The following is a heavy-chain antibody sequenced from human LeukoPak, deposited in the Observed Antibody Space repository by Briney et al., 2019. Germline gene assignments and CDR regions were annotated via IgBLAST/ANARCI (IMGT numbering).Heavy chain of an antibody. J-gene: IGHJ4*02. V-gene: IGHV4-59*08. CDR3: ARGYSNSYFDY. CDR1: GGSISSYY. D-gene: IGHD4-11*01. CDR2: IYHSGST. Sequence: ASETLSLTCTVSGGSISSYYWSWIRQPAGKGLEWIGNIYHSGSTYYNPSLKSRVTISVDTSKNQFSLKLSSVTAADTAVYYCARGYSNSYFDYWGQGTLVTVSS.